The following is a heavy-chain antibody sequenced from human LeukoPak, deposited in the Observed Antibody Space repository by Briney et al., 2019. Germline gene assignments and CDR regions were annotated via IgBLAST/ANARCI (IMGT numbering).Heavy chain of an antibody. D-gene: IGHD3-10*01. V-gene: IGHV3-20*04. CDR3: ARGYGSVLDY. J-gene: IGHJ4*02. Sequence: ETLSLTCTVSGGSISSYFWSWIRQAPGKGLEWVSGINWNGGSTGYADSVKGRFTISRDNAKNSLYLQMNSLRAEDTALYYCARGYGSVLDYWGQGTLVTVSS. CDR2: INWNGGST. CDR1: GGSISSYF.